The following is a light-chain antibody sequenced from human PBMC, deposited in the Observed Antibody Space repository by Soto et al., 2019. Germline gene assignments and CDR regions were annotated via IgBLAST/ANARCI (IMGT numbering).Light chain of an antibody. CDR1: SSDVGGYNY. V-gene: IGLV2-14*01. Sequence: QSALTQPASVSGSPGQSITISCTGTSSDVGGYNYVSWYQQQPGKAPKFMIYDVSNRPSGVSNRFSGSKSGNTASLTISGLQAEDEADYYCCSYTTRNTSQIVFGTGTKLTVL. CDR2: DVS. J-gene: IGLJ1*01. CDR3: CSYTTRNTSQIV.